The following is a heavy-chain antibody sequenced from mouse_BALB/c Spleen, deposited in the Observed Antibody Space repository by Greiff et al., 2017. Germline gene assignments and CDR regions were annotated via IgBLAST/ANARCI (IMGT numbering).Heavy chain of an antibody. CDR1: GFTFSSYA. J-gene: IGHJ2*01. D-gene: IGHD2-2*01. V-gene: IGHV5-6-5*01. CDR3: ARFYYGYGGSYFDY. CDR2: ISSGGST. Sequence: EVKLMESGGGLVKPGGSLKLSCAASGFTFSSYAMSWVRQTPEKRLEWVASISSGGSTYYPDSVKGRFTISRDNARNILYLQMSSLRSEDTAMYYCARFYYGYGGSYFDYWGQGTTLTVSS.